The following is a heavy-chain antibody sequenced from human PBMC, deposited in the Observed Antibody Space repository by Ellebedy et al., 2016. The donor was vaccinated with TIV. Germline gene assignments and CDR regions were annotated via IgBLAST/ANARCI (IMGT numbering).Heavy chain of an antibody. J-gene: IGHJ4*02. V-gene: IGHV1-18*01. Sequence: ASVKVSCKASGYTFTNNGISWVRQAPGQGLEWMGWINVYNSNTNYAQRFQGRGTLTEDTSTSTAYMELRSLRSDDTAVYYCARSGGSGYRFDFWGQGTLVTVSS. CDR2: INVYNSNT. CDR3: ARSGGSGYRFDF. CDR1: GYTFTNNG. D-gene: IGHD3-22*01.